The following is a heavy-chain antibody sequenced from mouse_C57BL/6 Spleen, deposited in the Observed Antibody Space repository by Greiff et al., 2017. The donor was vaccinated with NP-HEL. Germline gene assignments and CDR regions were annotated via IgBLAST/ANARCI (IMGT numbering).Heavy chain of an antibody. CDR1: GFTFSSYT. CDR2: ISGGGGNT. Sequence: EVKLQESGGGLVKPGGSLKLSCAASGFTFSSYTMSWVRQTPEKRLEWVATISGGGGNTYYPARVNGRFTISRDNAKNTLYLQMSSLRSEDTALYYCARRGWDMENWFAYWGQGTLVTVSA. D-gene: IGHD4-1*01. V-gene: IGHV5-9*01. J-gene: IGHJ3*01. CDR3: ARRGWDMENWFAY.